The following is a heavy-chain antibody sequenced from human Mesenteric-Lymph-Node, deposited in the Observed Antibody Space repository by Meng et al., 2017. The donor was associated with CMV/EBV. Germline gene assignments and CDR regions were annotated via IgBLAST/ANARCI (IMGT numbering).Heavy chain of an antibody. J-gene: IGHJ4*02. CDR3: ARDRGGSYSDS. Sequence: GESLKISCAASGFTVSSNYMSWVRQAPGKGLEWVSVIYSGGSTYYADSVKGRFTISRDNSKNTLYLQMNSLRAEDTAVYYCARDRGGSYSDSWGQGTLVTVSS. V-gene: IGHV3-53*01. CDR2: IYSGGST. CDR1: GFTVSSNY. D-gene: IGHD1-26*01.